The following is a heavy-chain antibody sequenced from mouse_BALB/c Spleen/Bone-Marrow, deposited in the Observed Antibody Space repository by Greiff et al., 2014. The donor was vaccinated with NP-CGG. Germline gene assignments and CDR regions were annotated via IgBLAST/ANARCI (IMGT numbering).Heavy chain of an antibody. V-gene: IGHV14-3*02. D-gene: IGHD1-1*01. CDR3: ARGGSSYGWYFDV. Sequence: EVQRVESGAELVKPGASVKLSCTASGFNIKDTYMHWVKQRPEQGLEWIGRIDPANCYTKYDPKFQGKATITADTSSNTAYLRLSSLTSEDTAVYYCARGGSSYGWYFDVWGAGTTVTVSS. CDR1: GFNIKDTY. J-gene: IGHJ1*01. CDR2: IDPANCYT.